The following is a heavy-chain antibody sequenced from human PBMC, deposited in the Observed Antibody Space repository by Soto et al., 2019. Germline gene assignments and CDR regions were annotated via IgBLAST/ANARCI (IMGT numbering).Heavy chain of an antibody. J-gene: IGHJ4*02. CDR3: ARHRPYSSPFYFDS. Sequence: SETLSLTYTVSGGSSRNYDGSWIRQPPAKGLEWIGYIYYSGSTNYNPSLKSRVTISVDSSKNQFSLRLSSVTAADTAVYYCARHRPYSSPFYFDSWGQGTLVTVSS. V-gene: IGHV4-59*08. CDR1: GGSSRNYD. CDR2: IYYSGST. D-gene: IGHD2-15*01.